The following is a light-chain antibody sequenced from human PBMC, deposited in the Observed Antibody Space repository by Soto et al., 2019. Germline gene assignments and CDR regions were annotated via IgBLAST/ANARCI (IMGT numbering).Light chain of an antibody. CDR2: EDS. CDR3: CAYAGGSTYV. CDR1: SSDVGSYNL. Sequence: QSALTQPASVSGSPGQSITISCTGTSSDVGSYNLVSWYQQYPGKAPKLMIYEDSKRPSGVSNRCSGSKSGNTASLTISGLQTEDEADYYCCAYAGGSTYVFGTGTKVTVL. J-gene: IGLJ1*01. V-gene: IGLV2-23*01.